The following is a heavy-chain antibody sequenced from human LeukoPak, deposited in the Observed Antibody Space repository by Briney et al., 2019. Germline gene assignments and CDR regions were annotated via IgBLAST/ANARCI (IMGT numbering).Heavy chain of an antibody. Sequence: SETLSLTCTVSGASISSSSYYWGWIRQPPGKGLEWIGSIYYSGSTYYDPSLKSRVTISLDTSKNQFSLKLSSVTAADTAVYYCARAPYYYGTGYFDYWGQGTLVTVSS. CDR2: IYYSGST. D-gene: IGHD3-10*01. V-gene: IGHV4-39*07. J-gene: IGHJ4*02. CDR1: GASISSSSYY. CDR3: ARAPYYYGTGYFDY.